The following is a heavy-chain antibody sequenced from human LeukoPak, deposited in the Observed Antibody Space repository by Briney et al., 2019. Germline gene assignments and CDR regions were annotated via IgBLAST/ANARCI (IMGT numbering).Heavy chain of an antibody. CDR2: ISSSSSYI. D-gene: IGHD3-10*01. J-gene: IGHJ4*02. CDR1: GFTFSSYR. CDR3: AREYYGSGSYYH. Sequence: GGSLRLSCAASGFTFSSYRMTWVRQAPGKGLEWVSSISSSSSYIYYADSVKGRFTISRDNAKKSLYLQMNSLRAEDTAVYYCAREYYGSGSYYHWGQGTLVTVSS. V-gene: IGHV3-21*01.